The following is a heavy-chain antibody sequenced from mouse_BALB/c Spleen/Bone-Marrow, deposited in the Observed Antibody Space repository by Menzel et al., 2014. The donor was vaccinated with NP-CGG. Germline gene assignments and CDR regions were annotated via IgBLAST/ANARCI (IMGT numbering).Heavy chain of an antibody. CDR3: ARSGSSSGYFDY. J-gene: IGHJ2*01. V-gene: IGHV5-17*02. CDR1: GLTFSSFA. D-gene: IGHD1-1*01. Sequence: EVQLQESGGGLVQPGGSRKLSCAASGLTFSSFAMHWVRQAPEKGLEWVAYISSGSSTIYYADTVMGRFTISRDNPKNTLFLQMTSLRSEDTAMYYCARSGSSSGYFDYWGQGTTLTVSS. CDR2: ISSGSSTI.